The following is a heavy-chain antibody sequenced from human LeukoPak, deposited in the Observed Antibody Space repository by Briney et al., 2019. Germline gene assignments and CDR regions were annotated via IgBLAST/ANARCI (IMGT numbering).Heavy chain of an antibody. CDR2: ISGSGGST. CDR3: ARDGARIFGVAPYGMDV. J-gene: IGHJ6*02. CDR1: GFTFSSYA. D-gene: IGHD3-3*01. V-gene: IGHV3-23*01. Sequence: GGSLRLSCAASGFTFSSYAMSWVRQAPGKGLEWVSAISGSGGSTYYADSVKRRFTISRDNSKNTLYLQMNGLRAEDTAVYYCARDGARIFGVAPYGMDVWGQGTTVTVSS.